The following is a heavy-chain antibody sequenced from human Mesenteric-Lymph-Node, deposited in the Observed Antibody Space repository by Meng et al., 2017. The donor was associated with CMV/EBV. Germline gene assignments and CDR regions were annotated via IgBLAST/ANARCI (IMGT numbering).Heavy chain of an antibody. D-gene: IGHD3-3*01. CDR1: GFTFSSYD. Sequence: GESLKISCAASGFTFSSYDMHWVRQATGKGLEWVSAIGTAGDTYYPGSVKGRFTISRENAKNSLYLQMNSLRAGDTAVYYCARRQGTRPTTHGVDHAFDIWGQGTMVTVS. CDR2: IGTAGDT. CDR3: ARRQGTRPTTHGVDHAFDI. V-gene: IGHV3-13*01. J-gene: IGHJ3*02.